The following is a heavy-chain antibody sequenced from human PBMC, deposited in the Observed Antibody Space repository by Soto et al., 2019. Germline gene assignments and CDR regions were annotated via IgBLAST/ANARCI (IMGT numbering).Heavy chain of an antibody. CDR1: GYSFTNYW. V-gene: IGHV5-51*01. CDR3: ARPTGYSSGWYADY. D-gene: IGHD6-19*01. Sequence: GESLKISCKGSGYSFTNYWIGWVRQVPGKGLEWLGNIYPADSDTRYSPSFQGQVTITVDKSTSTAYLQWSNLKPSDSAMYFCARPTGYSSGWYADYWGQGTLVTVSS. CDR2: IYPADSDT. J-gene: IGHJ4*02.